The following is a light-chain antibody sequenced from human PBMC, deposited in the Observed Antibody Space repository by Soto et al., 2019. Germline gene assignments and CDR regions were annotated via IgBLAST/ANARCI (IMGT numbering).Light chain of an antibody. CDR3: RQRQYWPTIP. J-gene: IGKJ5*01. V-gene: IGKV3-11*02. CDR2: YES. Sequence: MLTQSPAALSLSLGESVTLSCRTSLCLXVYFDWYEQKPGQAPRTIIXYESNRGTGILARFSGSGSGRDFTLTISSLEPEDFAVYYCRQRQYWPTIPVGQGTRLEI. CDR1: LCLXVY.